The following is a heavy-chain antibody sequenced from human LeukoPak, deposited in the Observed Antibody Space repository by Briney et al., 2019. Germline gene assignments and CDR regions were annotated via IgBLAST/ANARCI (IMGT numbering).Heavy chain of an antibody. D-gene: IGHD2-15*01. CDR3: AKDGGYCSGGSCYSGVFVHY. CDR2: IXXXGRNK. Sequence: XXIXXXGRNKYYGDSVKGRFTIPRDNSKNTLYLQMNSLRAEDTAVYYCAKDGGYCSGGSCYSGVFVHYWGQGTLVTVSS. V-gene: IGHV3-33*06. J-gene: IGHJ4*02.